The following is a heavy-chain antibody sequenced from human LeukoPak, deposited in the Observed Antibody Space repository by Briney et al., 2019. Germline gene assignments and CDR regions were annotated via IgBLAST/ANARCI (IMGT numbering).Heavy chain of an antibody. Sequence: SETLSLTCTVSNASISNSYWSWIRQSPGKGLEWIGYIYSSGSANYNPSLKSRVTMSVDTSMNQFSLQLTSVTAADTAIYYCARRGNSPDYWGQGTLVTVSS. D-gene: IGHD4-23*01. J-gene: IGHJ4*02. V-gene: IGHV4-59*01. CDR1: NASISNSY. CDR2: IYSSGSA. CDR3: ARRGNSPDY.